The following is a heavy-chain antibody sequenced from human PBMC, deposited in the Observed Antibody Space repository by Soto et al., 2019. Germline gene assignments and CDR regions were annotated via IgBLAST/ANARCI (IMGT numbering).Heavy chain of an antibody. D-gene: IGHD2-15*01. CDR1: GFTFSSYG. Sequence: QVQLVESGGGVVQPGRSLRLSCAASGFTFSSYGMHWVRQAPGKGLEWVAVIWYDGSNKYYGDSVKGRFTISRDNSKNTLYLQMSSLRAEDTAVYYCARDGYCSGGSCYSVPVFDYWGQGTLVTVSS. CDR3: ARDGYCSGGSCYSVPVFDY. J-gene: IGHJ4*02. V-gene: IGHV3-33*01. CDR2: IWYDGSNK.